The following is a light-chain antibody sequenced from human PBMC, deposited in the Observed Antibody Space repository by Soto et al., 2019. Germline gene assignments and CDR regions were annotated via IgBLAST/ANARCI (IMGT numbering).Light chain of an antibody. Sequence: QSVLTQPASVSGSPGQSITISCSGTSSDVGTYNLVSWYQQYPGKAPRLMIYGVTKRPSGVSNRFSGSKSGNTASLTISGLQPEVEADYYCCSYAGISSSIFGTGTKVTVL. J-gene: IGLJ1*01. CDR2: GVT. V-gene: IGLV2-23*02. CDR1: SSDVGTYNL. CDR3: CSYAGISSSI.